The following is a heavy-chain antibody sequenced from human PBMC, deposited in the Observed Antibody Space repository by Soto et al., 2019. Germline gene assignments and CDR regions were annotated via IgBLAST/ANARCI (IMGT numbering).Heavy chain of an antibody. Sequence: GGSLRLWWAASVFTFTRYSMNWVRQAPGKGLEWVSSISSTTNYIYYGDSMKGRFTISRDNAKNSLYLEMNSRRAEDTAVYYCARESEDLTSNFDYWGQGTLVTVSS. CDR1: VFTFTRYS. J-gene: IGHJ4*02. V-gene: IGHV3-21*06. CDR3: ARESEDLTSNFDY. CDR2: ISSTTNYI.